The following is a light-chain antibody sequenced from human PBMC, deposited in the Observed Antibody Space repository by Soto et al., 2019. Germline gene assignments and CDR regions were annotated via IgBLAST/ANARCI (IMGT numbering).Light chain of an antibody. CDR3: QHYNNWPIT. J-gene: IGKJ5*01. V-gene: IGKV3-15*01. CDR2: GTS. Sequence: EIVMTLSPASLSVSPGESVTLSCRASQSVASNLAWYQQKPGQAPRLLIYGTSTRATGVPARFSGSGSGTDFTLTISSLQAADFAVYHCQHYNNWPITFGQGTRLEIK. CDR1: QSVASN.